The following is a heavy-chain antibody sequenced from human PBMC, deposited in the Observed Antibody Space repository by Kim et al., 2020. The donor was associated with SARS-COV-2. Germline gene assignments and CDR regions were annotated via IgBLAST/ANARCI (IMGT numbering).Heavy chain of an antibody. CDR3: ARDGGSYSFDY. CDR1: GFTFSSYA. D-gene: IGHD1-26*01. CDR2: ISSNGGST. Sequence: GGSLRLSCAASGFTFSSYAMHWVRQAPGKGLEYVSAISSNGGSTYYANSVKGRFTISRDNSKNTLYLQMGSLRAEDMAVYYCARDGGSYSFDYWGQGTLVTVSS. V-gene: IGHV3-64*01. J-gene: IGHJ4*02.